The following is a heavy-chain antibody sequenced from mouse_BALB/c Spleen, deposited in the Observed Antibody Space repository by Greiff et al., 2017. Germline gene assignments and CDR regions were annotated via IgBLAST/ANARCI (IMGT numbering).Heavy chain of an antibody. J-gene: IGHJ4*01. D-gene: IGHD2-10*02. CDR1: GFNIKDYY. V-gene: IGHV14-4*02. Sequence: VQLQQSGAELVRSGASVKLSCTASGFNIKDYYMHWVKQRPEQGLEWIGWIDPENGDTEYAPKFQGKATMTADTSSNTAYLQLSSLTSEDTAVYYCNGRYGNYEGAMDYWGQGTSVTVSS. CDR2: IDPENGDT. CDR3: NGRYGNYEGAMDY.